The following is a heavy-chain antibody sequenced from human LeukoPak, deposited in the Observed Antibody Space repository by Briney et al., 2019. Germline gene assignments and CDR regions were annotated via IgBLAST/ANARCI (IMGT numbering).Heavy chain of an antibody. CDR2: ISTSGDGT. Sequence: GGSLRLSCAASGFLFSSYAMNWVRQAPGKGLEWVAGISTSGDGTYYADSVKGRFTISRDNSKNTLCLQMSSLRPEDTAVYYCARGGSTAYVFDCWGQGALITVSA. D-gene: IGHD5-12*01. CDR3: ARGGSTAYVFDC. V-gene: IGHV3-23*01. J-gene: IGHJ4*02. CDR1: GFLFSSYA.